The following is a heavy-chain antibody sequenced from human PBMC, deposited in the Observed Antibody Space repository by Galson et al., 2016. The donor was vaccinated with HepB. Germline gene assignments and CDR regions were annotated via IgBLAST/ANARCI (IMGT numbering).Heavy chain of an antibody. J-gene: IGHJ6*04. D-gene: IGHD6-13*01. V-gene: IGHV3-23*01. CDR3: AKVTRPGISAPRYGMDV. Sequence: SLRLSCAASGFTFSDYAMTWARQAPGKGLEWVSGITGSGSGTYNGDSVKGRFAIFRDNSKNTLFLQMNNLRAEDTALYYCAKVTRPGISAPRYGMDVWGRGTTVTVSS. CDR1: GFTFSDYA. CDR2: ITGSGSGT.